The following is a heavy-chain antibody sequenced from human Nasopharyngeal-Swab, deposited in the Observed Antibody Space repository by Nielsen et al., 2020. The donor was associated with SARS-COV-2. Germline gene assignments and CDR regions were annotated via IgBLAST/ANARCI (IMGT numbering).Heavy chain of an antibody. V-gene: IGHV4-61*02. Sequence: LGLSCTVSGGSISSGSYYWSWIRQPAGKGLEWIGRIYTSGSTNYNPSLKSRVTISVDTSKNQFSLKLSSVTAADTAVYYCARTRMKTYCGGDCYSTDFDLWGRGTLVTVSS. CDR1: GGSISSGSYY. CDR2: IYTSGST. J-gene: IGHJ2*01. D-gene: IGHD2-21*01. CDR3: ARTRMKTYCGGDCYSTDFDL.